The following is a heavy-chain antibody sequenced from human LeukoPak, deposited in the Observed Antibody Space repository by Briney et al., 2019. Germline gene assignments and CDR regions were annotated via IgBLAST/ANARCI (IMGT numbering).Heavy chain of an antibody. CDR2: IIPILWIT. CDR1: GGTFSRYS. V-gene: IGHV1-69*04. D-gene: IGHD3-22*01. J-gene: IGHJ4*02. Sequence: ASVKVFCKASGGTFSRYSIRWGRPAPGQGREWGGRIIPILWITNYAQKFQGRVTITADKSTSAAYMELSSLRSEDTAVYYCVRERVPDYYDSSGYYDMVTFPNDYWGQGTLVTVSS. CDR3: VRERVPDYYDSSGYYDMVTFPNDY.